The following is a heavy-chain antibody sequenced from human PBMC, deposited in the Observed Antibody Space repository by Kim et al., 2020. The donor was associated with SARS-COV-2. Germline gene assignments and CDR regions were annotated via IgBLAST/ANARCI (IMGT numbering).Heavy chain of an antibody. CDR2: INHSGST. CDR3: ARALGFRYGGNSSWAVYFDY. D-gene: IGHD4-17*01. J-gene: IGHJ4*02. CDR1: GGSFSGYY. Sequence: SETLSLTCAVYGGSFSGYYWSWIRQPPGKGLEWIGEINHSGSTNYNPSLKSRVTISVDTSKNQFSLKLSSVTAADTAVYYCARALGFRYGGNSSWAVYFDYWGQGTLVTVSS. V-gene: IGHV4-34*01.